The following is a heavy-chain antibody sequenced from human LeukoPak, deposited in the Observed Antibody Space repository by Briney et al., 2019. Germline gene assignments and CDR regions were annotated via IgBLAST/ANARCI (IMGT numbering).Heavy chain of an antibody. V-gene: IGHV3-30*03. CDR3: ARDQRRYCSSTSCYSFDY. Sequence: GRSLRLSCAASGFTFSSYGMHWVRQAPGKGLEWVAVISYDGSNKYYADSVKGRFTISRDNSKNTLYLQMNSLRAEDTAVYHCARDQRRYCSSTSCYSFDYWGQGTLVTVSS. CDR2: ISYDGSNK. CDR1: GFTFSSYG. D-gene: IGHD2-2*01. J-gene: IGHJ4*02.